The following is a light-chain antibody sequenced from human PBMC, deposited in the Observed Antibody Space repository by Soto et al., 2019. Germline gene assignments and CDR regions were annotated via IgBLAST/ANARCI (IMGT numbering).Light chain of an antibody. V-gene: IGLV3-21*02. CDR1: NIAIKS. CDR2: DDG. Sequence: SYELTQAPSVSVAPGQTARITCGGNNIAIKSVHWYQQKPGQAPVLVVYDDGDRPSGIPERFSGSKSGTSASLAISGLRSEDEAEYYCAAWDDSLSGGVFGTGTKLTVL. J-gene: IGLJ1*01. CDR3: AAWDDSLSGGV.